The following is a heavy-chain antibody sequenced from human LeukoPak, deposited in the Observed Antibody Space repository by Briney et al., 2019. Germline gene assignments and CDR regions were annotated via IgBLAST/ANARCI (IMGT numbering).Heavy chain of an antibody. CDR3: AKGQLFTVTTGFDY. D-gene: IGHD4-17*01. V-gene: IGHV3-23*01. CDR2: ISGSGGST. CDR1: GCTFSSYA. Sequence: GGSLRLSCAASGCTFSSYAMSWVRQAPGKGLEWVSAISGSGGSTYYADSVKGRFTISRDNSKNTLYLQMNSLRAEDTAVYYCAKGQLFTVTTGFDYWGQGTLVTVSS. J-gene: IGHJ4*02.